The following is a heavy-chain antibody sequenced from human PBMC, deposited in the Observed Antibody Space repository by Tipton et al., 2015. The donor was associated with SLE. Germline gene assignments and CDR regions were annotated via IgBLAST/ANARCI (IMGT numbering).Heavy chain of an antibody. CDR2: VNHSGST. CDR3: ARSSTFGVVRRSFDS. J-gene: IGHJ4*02. CDR1: GVSFSDYF. Sequence: TLSLTCAVYGVSFSDYFWNWIRQSPGKGLEWIGEVNHSGSTDYHPSLKSRVTMSVDTSKNQFSLKLTSLTAADTAVYYCARSSTFGVVRRSFDSWGQGTLVTVS. V-gene: IGHV4-34*01. D-gene: IGHD3-3*01.